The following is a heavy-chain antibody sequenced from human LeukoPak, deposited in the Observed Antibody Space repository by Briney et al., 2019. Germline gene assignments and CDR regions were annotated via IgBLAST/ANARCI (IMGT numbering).Heavy chain of an antibody. CDR1: GYTFNSYA. CDR2: IKQDGSEK. V-gene: IGHV3-7*01. Sequence: PGGSLRLSCAASGYTFNSYAMSWVRQAPGKGLEWVANIKQDGSEKYYVDSVKGRFTISRDNAKNSLYLQMNSLRAEDTAVYYCARLGDLRDSFDYWGQGTLVTVSS. CDR3: ARLGDLRDSFDY. J-gene: IGHJ4*02. D-gene: IGHD2-21*02.